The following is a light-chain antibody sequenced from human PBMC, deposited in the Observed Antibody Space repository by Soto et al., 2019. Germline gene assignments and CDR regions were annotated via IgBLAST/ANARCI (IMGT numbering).Light chain of an antibody. CDR2: EVS. V-gene: IGLV2-8*01. Sequence: QSVLTQPPSASGSPGQSVTISCTGSSSDVGEYKYVSWYQQHPGKAPKLVIYEVSKRPPGVPNRFSGSKSGNTASLTVSGLQSEDEAEYYCQAYDYSLTASVFGGGTKLTVL. CDR3: QAYDYSLTASV. J-gene: IGLJ3*02. CDR1: SSDVGEYKY.